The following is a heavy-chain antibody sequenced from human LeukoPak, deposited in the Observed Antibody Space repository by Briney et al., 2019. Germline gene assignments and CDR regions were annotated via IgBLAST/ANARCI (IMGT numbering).Heavy chain of an antibody. J-gene: IGHJ4*02. V-gene: IGHV4-39*07. CDR3: AREWFGELLWGYFDS. Sequence: ASETLSLTCTVSGGSISSNSYYWGWIRQPPGKGLEWIGNIYYSGSTYYNPSLKSRVTISIDTSRNQFSLKLSSVTAADTAVYYCAREWFGELLWGYFDSWGQGTLVTVSS. D-gene: IGHD3-10*01. CDR1: GGSISSNSYY. CDR2: IYYSGST.